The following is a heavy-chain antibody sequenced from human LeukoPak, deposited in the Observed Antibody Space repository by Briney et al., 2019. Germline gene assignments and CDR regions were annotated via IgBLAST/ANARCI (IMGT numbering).Heavy chain of an antibody. J-gene: IGHJ4*02. V-gene: IGHV4-34*01. CDR1: GGSFSGYY. D-gene: IGHD6-19*01. Sequence: TSETLSLTCAVYGGSFSGYYWSWIRQPPGKGLEWIGEINHSGSTNYNPSLKSRVTISVDTSKNQFSLKLSSVTAADTAVYYCARTRGWYGGGFDYWGQGTLVTVSS. CDR2: INHSGST. CDR3: ARTRGWYGGGFDY.